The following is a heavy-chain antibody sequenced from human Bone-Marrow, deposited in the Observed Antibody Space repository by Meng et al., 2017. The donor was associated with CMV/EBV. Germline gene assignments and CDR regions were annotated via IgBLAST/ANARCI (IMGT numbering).Heavy chain of an antibody. CDR1: GFTFSSYG. Sequence: GGSLRLSCAASGFTFSSYGMHWVRQAPGKGLEWVAVIWYDGSNKYYADSVKGRFTISRDNSKNTLYLQMNSLRAEDTAVYYCARAWELLLFDYWGQGTLVTVSS. D-gene: IGHD1-26*01. V-gene: IGHV3-30*19. J-gene: IGHJ4*02. CDR2: IWYDGSNK. CDR3: ARAWELLLFDY.